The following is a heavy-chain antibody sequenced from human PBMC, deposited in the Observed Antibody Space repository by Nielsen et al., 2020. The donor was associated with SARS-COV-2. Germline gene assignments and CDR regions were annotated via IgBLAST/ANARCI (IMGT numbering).Heavy chain of an antibody. V-gene: IGHV3-53*01. CDR1: GFTVSSNY. CDR2: IYSGGST. Sequence: GESLKISCAASGFTVSSNYMSWVRQAPGKGLEWVSVIYSGGSTYYADSVKGRFTISRDNSKNSLYLQMNSLRAEDTAVYYCAKEGRPAFDYWGQGTLVTVSS. CDR3: AKEGRPAFDY. J-gene: IGHJ4*02.